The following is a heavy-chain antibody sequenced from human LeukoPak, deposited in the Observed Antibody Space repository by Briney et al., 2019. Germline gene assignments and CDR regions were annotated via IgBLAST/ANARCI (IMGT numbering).Heavy chain of an antibody. V-gene: IGHV4-34*01. D-gene: IGHD5-12*01. CDR3: ARRRGWGVLFSGYDHQVRFFDY. CDR1: DRSFSGYY. J-gene: IGHJ4*02. Sequence: SETLSLTCAVSDRSFSGYYWSWIRQPPGKGLEWIGEINHSGSTNYNPSLKSRVTVSVDTSKNQFSLKLSSVTAADTAVYYCARRRGWGVLFSGYDHQVRFFDYWGQGNLVTVSS. CDR2: INHSGST.